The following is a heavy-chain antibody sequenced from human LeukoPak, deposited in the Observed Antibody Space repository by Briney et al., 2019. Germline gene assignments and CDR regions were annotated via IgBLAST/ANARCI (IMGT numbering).Heavy chain of an antibody. CDR2: IYSGGST. D-gene: IGHD5/OR15-5a*01. CDR3: ARDSLGMSTLDS. V-gene: IGHV3-53*01. J-gene: IGHJ4*02. Sequence: PGGSLRLSCAASGFTFSNYAMSWVRQAPGKGLEWVSVIYSGGSTYYADSVKGRFTISRDSSKNTLYLQMNSLRAEDTAVYYCARDSLGMSTLDSWGQGTLVTVSS. CDR1: GFTFSNYA.